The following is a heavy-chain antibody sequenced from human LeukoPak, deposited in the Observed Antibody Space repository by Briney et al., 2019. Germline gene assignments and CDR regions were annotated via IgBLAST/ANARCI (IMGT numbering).Heavy chain of an antibody. D-gene: IGHD3-10*01. CDR1: CGSISNGTSY. CDR3: TSGPTDFYNSGSYYNGYNWFDS. J-gene: IGHJ5*01. V-gene: IGHV4-61*02. Sequence: APSVTRIVSCGSISNGTSYWTWIRQPARKSLEWLGRIYSIGSNNYNPSLKTRVPISADTSKTQFSLTVTSVTAADTAVYYCTSGPTDFYNSGSYYNGYNWFDSWGQGTLVTVSA. CDR2: IYSIGSN.